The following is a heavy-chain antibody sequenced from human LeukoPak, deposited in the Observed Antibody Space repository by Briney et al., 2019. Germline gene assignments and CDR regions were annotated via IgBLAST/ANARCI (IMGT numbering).Heavy chain of an antibody. CDR2: ISGSGGST. J-gene: IGHJ4*02. CDR3: AKGGGGVLAS. Sequence: GGTLRLSCAASGFTFSSYAMNWVRQAPGKGLEWVSSISGSGGSTYYADSVKGRFTISRDNSKNTLFLQMNSLKADDTAVYYCAKGGGGVLASWGQGTLVTVSS. D-gene: IGHD3-16*01. CDR1: GFTFSSYA. V-gene: IGHV3-23*01.